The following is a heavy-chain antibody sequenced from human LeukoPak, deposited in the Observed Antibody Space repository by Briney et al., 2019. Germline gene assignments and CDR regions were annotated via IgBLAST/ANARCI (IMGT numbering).Heavy chain of an antibody. V-gene: IGHV1-69*06. CDR2: IIPIFGTA. CDR3: ATGGPWDLLKY. D-gene: IGHD3-9*01. Sequence: SVKVSCKASGGTFSSYAISWVRQAPGQGLEWMGGIIPIFGTANYAQKLQGRVTMTEDRSTDTAYMELSSLRSEDTAVYYCATGGPWDLLKYWGQGTLVTVSS. J-gene: IGHJ4*02. CDR1: GGTFSSYA.